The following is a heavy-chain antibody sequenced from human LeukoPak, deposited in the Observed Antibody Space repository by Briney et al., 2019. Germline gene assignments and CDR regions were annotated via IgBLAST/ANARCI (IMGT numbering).Heavy chain of an antibody. Sequence: PSETLSLTCTVSGGSISSYYWSWIRQPPGKGLEWIGYIYYSGRTNYNPSLKSRVTISVDTSKNQFSLELSSVTAADTVVYYCARDRGYSGYGGGYNWFDPWGQGTLVTVSS. V-gene: IGHV4-59*01. D-gene: IGHD5-12*01. CDR2: IYYSGRT. CDR3: ARDRGYSGYGGGYNWFDP. J-gene: IGHJ5*02. CDR1: GGSISSYY.